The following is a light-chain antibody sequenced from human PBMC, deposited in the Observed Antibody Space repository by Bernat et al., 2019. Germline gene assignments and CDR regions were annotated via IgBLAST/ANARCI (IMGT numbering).Light chain of an antibody. J-gene: IGKJ2*01. V-gene: IGKV1-5*03. Sequence: DIQMTQSPSTLSAFVGDRVTITCRATHSIGGRVSWYQQKAGKAPYLLIYKASSLESGVPSRFSGSGSGTEFTLTISSLQPDDSATYFCQQDNSYPYTFGQGTKLEIK. CDR1: HSIGGR. CDR2: KAS. CDR3: QQDNSYPYT.